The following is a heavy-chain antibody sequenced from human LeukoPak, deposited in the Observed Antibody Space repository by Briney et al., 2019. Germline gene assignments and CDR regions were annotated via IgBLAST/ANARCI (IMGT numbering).Heavy chain of an antibody. D-gene: IGHD2-2*01. V-gene: IGHV1-18*01. CDR2: ISAYNGNT. CDR1: GYTFTSYG. J-gene: IGHJ5*02. Sequence: ASVKVSCKASGYTFTSYGISWVRQAPGQGLEWMGWISAYNGNTHYAQKLQGRVTMTTDTSTSTAYMELRSLRSDDTAVYYCARVRVPAAENWFDPWGQGTLVTVSS. CDR3: ARVRVPAAENWFDP.